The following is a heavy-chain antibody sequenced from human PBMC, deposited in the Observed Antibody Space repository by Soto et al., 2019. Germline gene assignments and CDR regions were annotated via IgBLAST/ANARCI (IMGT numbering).Heavy chain of an antibody. CDR3: GRAGGNFDP. CDR2: IYYSGST. V-gene: IGHV4-59*01. J-gene: IGHJ5*02. CDR1: GGSISSYY. Sequence: SETLSLTCTVSGGSISSYYWSWIRQPPGKGLEWIGYIYYSGSTNYNPSLKGRVTISVDTSKSQFSLKLSSMTAADTAVYYCGRAGGNFDPWGQGTLVNVSS.